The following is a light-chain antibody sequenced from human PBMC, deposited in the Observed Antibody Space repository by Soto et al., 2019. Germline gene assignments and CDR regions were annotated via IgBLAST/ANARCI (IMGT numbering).Light chain of an antibody. CDR3: QQSYSTPRKT. J-gene: IGKJ1*01. CDR1: QNINNY. CDR2: DVS. V-gene: IGKV1-39*01. Sequence: DIQTTQSPSSLSASVGDRVTITCQASQNINNYLNWYQQKPGRAPKLLIYDVSSLESGVPSRFSGSGSGTEFTLTISSLQPDDFATYYCQQSYSTPRKTFGQGTKVDIK.